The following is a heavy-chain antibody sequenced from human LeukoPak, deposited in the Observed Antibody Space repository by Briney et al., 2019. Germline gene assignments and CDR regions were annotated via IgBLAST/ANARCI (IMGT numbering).Heavy chain of an antibody. CDR2: IIPIFGTA. CDR3: ARDQAVAGIYYFDY. CDR1: GGTFSSYA. Sequence: SSVKVSCKASGGTFSSYAISWVRQAPGQGHEWMGGIIPIFGTANYAQKFQGRVTITADESTSTAYMELSSLRSEDTAVYYCARDQAVAGIYYFDYWGQGTLVTVSS. V-gene: IGHV1-69*01. J-gene: IGHJ4*02. D-gene: IGHD6-19*01.